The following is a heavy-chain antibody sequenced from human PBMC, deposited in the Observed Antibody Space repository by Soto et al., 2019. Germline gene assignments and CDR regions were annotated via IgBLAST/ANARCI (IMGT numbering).Heavy chain of an antibody. CDR2: ISGSGGST. V-gene: IGHV3-23*01. Sequence: GGSLRLSCAASGFTFSSYAMSWVRQAPGKGLEWVSAISGSGGSTYYADSVKGRFTISRDNSKNTLYLQMNSLRAEDTAVYYCAKYYSRVTPDWLLYPNFDYWGQGTLVTVSS. D-gene: IGHD3-9*01. CDR3: AKYYSRVTPDWLLYPNFDY. CDR1: GFTFSSYA. J-gene: IGHJ4*02.